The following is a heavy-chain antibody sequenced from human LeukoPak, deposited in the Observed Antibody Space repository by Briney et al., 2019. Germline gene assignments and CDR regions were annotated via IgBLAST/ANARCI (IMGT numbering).Heavy chain of an antibody. CDR3: ARSAWSGVDTAISNWFDP. CDR1: GGSISSSTFY. D-gene: IGHD5-18*01. J-gene: IGHJ5*02. Sequence: SETLSLTCTVSGGSISSSTFYWGWIRQPPGKGLEWIGSIYNSGSTYYNPSLKSRLTISVDKSKNQFSLKLSSVTAADTAVYYCARSAWSGVDTAISNWFDPWGQGTLVTVSS. V-gene: IGHV4-39*07. CDR2: IYNSGST.